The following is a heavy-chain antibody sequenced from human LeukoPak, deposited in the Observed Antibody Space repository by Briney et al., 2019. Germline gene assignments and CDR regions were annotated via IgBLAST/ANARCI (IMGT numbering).Heavy chain of an antibody. CDR3: ARVATIPYYYYGMDV. CDR2: INHSGST. CDR1: GGSFSGYY. J-gene: IGHJ6*02. D-gene: IGHD5-12*01. Sequence: SETLSLTCAVYGGSFSGYYWSWIRQPPGKGLELIGEINHSGSTNYNPSLKSRVTISVDTSKNQFSLKLSSVTAADTAVYYCARVATIPYYYYGMDVWGQGTTVTVSS. V-gene: IGHV4-34*01.